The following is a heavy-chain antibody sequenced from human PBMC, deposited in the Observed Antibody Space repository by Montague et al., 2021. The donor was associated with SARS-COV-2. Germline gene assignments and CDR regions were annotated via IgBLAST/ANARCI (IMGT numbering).Heavy chain of an antibody. CDR1: GGSVSSNSAA. Sequence: CAISGGSVSSNSAAWNWIRQSPSRGLEWLGRTYYRSKWYNDYAVSVKSRITINSDTSKNQFSLQLNSVTPEDTAVYYCARGGSWLYYFDYWGQGTLVTVSS. CDR2: TYYRSKWYN. V-gene: IGHV6-1*01. CDR3: ARGGSWLYYFDY. J-gene: IGHJ4*02. D-gene: IGHD6-13*01.